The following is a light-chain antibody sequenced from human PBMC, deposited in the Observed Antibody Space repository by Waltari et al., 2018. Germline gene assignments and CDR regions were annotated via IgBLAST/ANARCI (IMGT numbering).Light chain of an antibody. J-gene: IGKJ2*01. CDR2: KAS. Sequence: DIQMTQSPSTLSASVGDRVTITCRASQSISGWLAWYQQKPGKAPKLLIYKASTLQSGVPSGFSGSGSVTEFTLTISSLHPDDFVTYYCQQYNSYSYTFGQGTKLEIK. CDR1: QSISGW. V-gene: IGKV1-5*03. CDR3: QQYNSYSYT.